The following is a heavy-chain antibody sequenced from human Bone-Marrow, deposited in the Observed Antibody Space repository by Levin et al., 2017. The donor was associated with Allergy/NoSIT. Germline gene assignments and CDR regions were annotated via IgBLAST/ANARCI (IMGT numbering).Heavy chain of an antibody. D-gene: IGHD3-16*01. Sequence: KSGGSLRLSCAASGFTFTNAWMSWVRQAPGKGLEWVGRVKSKTDDGTTDYAAPVKGRFTISRDDPKNTLYLQMNSLKTEDTAVYYCTTMKLGVGAFDIWAQGTMVTVSS. V-gene: IGHV3-15*01. CDR3: TTMKLGVGAFDI. CDR2: VKSKTDDGTT. J-gene: IGHJ3*02. CDR1: GFTFTNAW.